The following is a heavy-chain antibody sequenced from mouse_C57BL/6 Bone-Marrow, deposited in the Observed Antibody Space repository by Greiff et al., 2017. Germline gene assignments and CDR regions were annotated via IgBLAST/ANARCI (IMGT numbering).Heavy chain of an antibody. J-gene: IGHJ2*01. CDR2: IDPETGGT. V-gene: IGHV1-15*01. D-gene: IGHD2-12*01. CDR1: GYTFTDYE. Sequence: VQLQQSGAELVRPGASVTLSCKASGYTFTDYEMHWVKPTPVHGLEWIGAIDPETGGTAYNQKFKGKAILTAAKSSSTAYMELRSLTSEDSAVYYCTLYCSYYFDYWGQGTTLTVSA. CDR3: TLYCSYYFDY.